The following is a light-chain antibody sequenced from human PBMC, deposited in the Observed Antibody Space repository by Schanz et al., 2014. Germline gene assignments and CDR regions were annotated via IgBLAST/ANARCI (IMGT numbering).Light chain of an antibody. V-gene: IGLV1-44*01. J-gene: IGLJ3*02. CDR3: CSYAGGYTHWM. CDR1: SSSIGRNT. Sequence: QSVLTQPPSASATPGQRVTISCSGSSSSIGRNTVNWYQQFPGTAPKLLIHANNQRLSGVPDRFSGSKSGTSASLAITGLQSEDEADFYCCSYAGGYTHWMFGGGTKLTVL. CDR2: ANN.